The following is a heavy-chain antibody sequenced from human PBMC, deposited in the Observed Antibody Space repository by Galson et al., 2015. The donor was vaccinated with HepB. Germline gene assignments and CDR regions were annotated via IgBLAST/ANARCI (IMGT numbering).Heavy chain of an antibody. Sequence: SLRLSCAASGFTFSNDNINWVRQAPGKGLEWVSSISSSSSYIYYADSVKGRFTISRDNAENSLYLQMNSLRAEDTAVYYCARASGAFDMWGQGTMVTVSS. CDR3: ARASGAFDM. V-gene: IGHV3-21*01. CDR2: ISSSSSYI. J-gene: IGHJ3*02. D-gene: IGHD6-6*01. CDR1: GFTFSNDN.